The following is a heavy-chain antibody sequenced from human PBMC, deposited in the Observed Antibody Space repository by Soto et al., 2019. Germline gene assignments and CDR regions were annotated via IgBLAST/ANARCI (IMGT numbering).Heavy chain of an antibody. J-gene: IGHJ4*02. CDR2: IYYSGST. V-gene: IGHV4-59*08. CDR3: ARLEGFFFIFAGYYTHYLFDY. Sequence: SETLSLTCTVSGGSISSYYWNWIRQSPGKGLEWIGYIYYSGSTNYNPSLKSRVTISVDTSKNQFSLKLSSVTAADTAVYYCARLEGFFFIFAGYYTHYLFDYWGQRSLDTGSS. D-gene: IGHD3-9*01. CDR1: GGSISSYY.